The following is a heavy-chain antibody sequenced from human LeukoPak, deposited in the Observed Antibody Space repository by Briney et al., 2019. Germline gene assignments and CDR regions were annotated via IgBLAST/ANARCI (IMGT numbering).Heavy chain of an antibody. CDR1: GGSFSGYY. CDR3: ASLSDFWSGYGIGAFDI. J-gene: IGHJ3*02. CDR2: INHSGST. D-gene: IGHD3-3*01. V-gene: IGHV4-34*01. Sequence: SETLSLTCAVYGGSFSGYYWSWIRQPPGKGLEWIGEINHSGSTNYNPSLKSRVTISVDTSKNQFSLKLSSVTAADTAVYYCASLSDFWSGYGIGAFDIWGQGTMVTVSS.